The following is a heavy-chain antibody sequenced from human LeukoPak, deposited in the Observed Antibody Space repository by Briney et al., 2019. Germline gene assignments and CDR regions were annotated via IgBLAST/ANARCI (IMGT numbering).Heavy chain of an antibody. V-gene: IGHV3-66*02. CDR1: GFTVDSKY. D-gene: IGHD6-13*01. CDR2: IYTGGST. CDR3: ARGFGKAAANVFGGYTMDV. Sequence: GGSLRLSCAASGFTVDSKYMSWVRQAPGKGLVWVSLIYTGGSTYYADSVRGRFTISRDNSKNTLYLQMNSLRPEDTAVYYCARGFGKAAANVFGGYTMDVWGQGTTVTVSS. J-gene: IGHJ6*02.